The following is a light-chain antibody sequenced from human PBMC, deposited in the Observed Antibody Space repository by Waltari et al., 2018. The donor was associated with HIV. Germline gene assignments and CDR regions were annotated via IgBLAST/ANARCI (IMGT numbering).Light chain of an antibody. CDR1: SSNIGNPH. J-gene: IGLJ2*01. V-gene: IGLV1-51*01. CDR3: ATWDGSLSIDVV. CDR2: DRN. Sequence: QSVLTPPPSVSAAPGQQVTISCSGISSNIGNPHVSCYQHIPGTAPKLLIYDRNKRPSGIPDRFSGSKSGTSATLGITGLQTGDEADYYCATWDGSLSIDVVFGGGTKLTVL.